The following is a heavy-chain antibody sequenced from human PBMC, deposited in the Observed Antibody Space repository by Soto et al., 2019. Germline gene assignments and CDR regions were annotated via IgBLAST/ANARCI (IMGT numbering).Heavy chain of an antibody. CDR2: ISYDGSNK. CDR3: ARAPDYYDSSGYYYPEYFQH. J-gene: IGHJ1*01. CDR1: GFTFSSYA. D-gene: IGHD3-22*01. Sequence: QVQLVESGGGVVQPGRSLRLSCAASGFTFSSYAMHWVRQAPGKGLEWVAVISYDGSNKYYADSVKGRFTISRDNSKNTLYLQMNSLGAEDTAVYYCARAPDYYDSSGYYYPEYFQHWGQGTLVTVSS. V-gene: IGHV3-30-3*01.